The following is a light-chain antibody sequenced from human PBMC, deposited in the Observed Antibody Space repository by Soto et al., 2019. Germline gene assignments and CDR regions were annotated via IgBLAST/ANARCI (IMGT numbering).Light chain of an antibody. CDR1: SGSVSSRYY. CDR2: SGD. V-gene: IGLV8-61*01. Sequence: QTVLTQDASLSLSPGGTVTLTCVLTSGSVSSRYYPSWYRQDPGQTPRTLIYSGDIRSSGVPDRFSGSILGSKAALTITGAQADDESVYYCVLYMKGDIRVFGGGTQLTVL. J-gene: IGLJ2*01. CDR3: VLYMKGDIRV.